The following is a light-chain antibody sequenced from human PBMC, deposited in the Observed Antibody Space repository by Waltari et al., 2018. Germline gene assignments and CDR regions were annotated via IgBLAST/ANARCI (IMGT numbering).Light chain of an antibody. Sequence: QAVVTQEPSVTVPPGGTVTLTCGSSTGPVTTGPFPYWFQQKPGQAPMTLIYDTSNKHSWTPARFSGSLLGDKAALTLSGAQPEDEAEYYCLLSYSGARWVFGGGTKLTVL. J-gene: IGLJ3*02. CDR1: TGPVTTGPF. CDR3: LLSYSGARWV. CDR2: DTS. V-gene: IGLV7-46*01.